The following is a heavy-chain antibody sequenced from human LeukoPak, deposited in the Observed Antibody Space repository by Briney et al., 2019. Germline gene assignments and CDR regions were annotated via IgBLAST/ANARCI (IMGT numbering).Heavy chain of an antibody. J-gene: IGHJ3*02. V-gene: IGHV3-30-3*01. CDR1: GFTFSSYA. CDR3: AAITTPQNDFWSGYYRSDAFDI. D-gene: IGHD3-3*01. CDR2: ISYDGSNK. Sequence: PGGSLRLSCAASGFTFSSYAMHWVRQAPGKGLEWVAVISYDGSNKYYADSVKGRFTISRDNSKNTLYLQMNSLRAEDTAVYYCAAITTPQNDFWSGYYRSDAFDIWGQGTMVTVSS.